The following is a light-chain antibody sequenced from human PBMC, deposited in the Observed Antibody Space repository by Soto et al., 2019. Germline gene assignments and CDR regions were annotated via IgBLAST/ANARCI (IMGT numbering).Light chain of an antibody. J-gene: IGKJ5*01. V-gene: IGKV3-20*01. CDR2: GTS. Sequence: EIVLTQSPGTLSLSPGERATLSCRASQSVNNAYLAWYQQKPGQAPRLLISGTSSRATGIPDRFSGSGSGTDFTLTISRLEPEDFAIYYCQQYGSSPPITFSQGTRLEIK. CDR3: QQYGSSPPIT. CDR1: QSVNNAY.